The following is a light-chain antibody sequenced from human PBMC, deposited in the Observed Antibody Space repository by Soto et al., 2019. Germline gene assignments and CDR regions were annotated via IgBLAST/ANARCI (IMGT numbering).Light chain of an antibody. J-gene: IGLJ1*01. V-gene: IGLV2-14*01. CDR1: SSDGGGYNY. CDR2: GVT. CDR3: SSYTSASTLLYL. Sequence: QSALTQPASVSGSPGQSITISCTGTSSDGGGYNYVSWYQQHPGIAPKLLIYGVTNRPSGVSTRFSGSKSGNTASLTISGLQAEGEADYHCSSYTSASTLLYLFGTGTKLTVL.